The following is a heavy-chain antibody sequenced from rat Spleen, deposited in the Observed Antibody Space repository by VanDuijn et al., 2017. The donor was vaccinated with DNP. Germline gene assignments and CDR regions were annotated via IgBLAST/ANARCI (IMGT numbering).Heavy chain of an antibody. CDR1: GFNFSDYW. V-gene: IGHV4-2*01. J-gene: IGHJ4*01. D-gene: IGHD1-4*01. CDR2: INKDSSTK. Sequence: EVKLVESGGGLVQPGRSLKLSCAASGFNFSDYWMGWVRQAPGKGLEWIGEINKDSSTKNYPLSLKEKFTISRENAQSTLYLQTSKLGSEDTAIYYWARAPDLPGKGVMDVWGQGTSVIVSS. CDR3: ARAPDLPGKGVMDV.